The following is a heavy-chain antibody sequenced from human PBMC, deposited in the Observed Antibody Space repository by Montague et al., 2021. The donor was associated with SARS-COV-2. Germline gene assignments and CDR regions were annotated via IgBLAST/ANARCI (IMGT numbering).Heavy chain of an antibody. CDR1: SGPLIASY. V-gene: IGHV4-34*01. CDR3: VRGLGYNKGGAY. Sequence: SETLSLTCEVYSGPLIASYWSWVRQPPRKGLVWSVEIHPYGHTSYNPSLMSRVTLSFGTSNNPFSLKLKSVTAADTAVYYCVRGLGYNKGGAYWGQGILVIVSS. J-gene: IGHJ4*02. CDR2: IHPYGHT. D-gene: IGHD1-1*01.